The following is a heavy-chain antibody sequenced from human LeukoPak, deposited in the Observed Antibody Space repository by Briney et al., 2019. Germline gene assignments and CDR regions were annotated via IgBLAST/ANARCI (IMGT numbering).Heavy chain of an antibody. CDR3: ARENRGREAGVPYYFDY. V-gene: IGHV4-61*02. J-gene: IGHJ4*02. Sequence: PSETLSLTCTVSGGSISSGSYYWSWIRQPAGKGLEWIGRIYTSGSTNYNPSLKSRVTISVDTSKNQFSLKLSSVTAADTAVYCCARENRGREAGVPYYFDYWGQGTLVTVSS. D-gene: IGHD3-10*01. CDR1: GGSISSGSYY. CDR2: IYTSGST.